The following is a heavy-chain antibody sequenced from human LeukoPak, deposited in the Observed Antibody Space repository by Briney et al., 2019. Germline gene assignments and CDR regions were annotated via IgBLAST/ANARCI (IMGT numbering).Heavy chain of an antibody. Sequence: SGGSLRLSCAASGFTFSSYGMHWVRQAPGKGLEWVAVISYDGSNKYYADSVKGRFTISRDNSKNTLYLQMNSLRAEDTAVYYGWCGIQLCPQCYYMDVWGKGTTVTVSS. CDR1: GFTFSSYG. CDR3: WCGIQLCPQCYYMDV. V-gene: IGHV3-30*03. D-gene: IGHD5-18*01. J-gene: IGHJ6*03. CDR2: ISYDGSNK.